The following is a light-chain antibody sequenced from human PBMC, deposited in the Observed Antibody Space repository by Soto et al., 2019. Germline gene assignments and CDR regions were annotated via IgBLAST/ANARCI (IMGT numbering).Light chain of an antibody. V-gene: IGLV1-40*01. CDR2: ANS. CDR3: QSYDSSLSGSVV. J-gene: IGLJ2*01. Sequence: QSVLTQPPSVSGAPGQRVTISCTGSNSNIGAGYDIHWYQQLPGTAPKLLIYANSNRPSGVPDRFSGSKSGTSASPAITGLQAEDEADYYCQSYDSSLSGSVVFGGGTKVTVL. CDR1: NSNIGAGYD.